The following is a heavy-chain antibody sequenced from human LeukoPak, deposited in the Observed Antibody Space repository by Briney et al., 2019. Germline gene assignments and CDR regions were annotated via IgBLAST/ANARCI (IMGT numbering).Heavy chain of an antibody. D-gene: IGHD4-17*01. V-gene: IGHV4-39*01. Sequence: SETLSLTCTVSGGSISSSSYYWGWIRQPPGKGLEWIGSIYYSGSTYYNPSLKSRVTISVDTSKNQFSLKLSSVTAADTAVYYCASRGDYGDYVYHYWGQGTLVTVSS. CDR2: IYYSGST. J-gene: IGHJ4*02. CDR1: GGSISSSSYY. CDR3: ASRGDYGDYVYHY.